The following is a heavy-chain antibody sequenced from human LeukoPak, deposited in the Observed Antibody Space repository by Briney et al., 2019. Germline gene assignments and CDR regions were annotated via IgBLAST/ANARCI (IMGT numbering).Heavy chain of an antibody. J-gene: IGHJ5*02. CDR3: ARDLRGETGNT. CDR1: GYTFTGYY. CDR2: IIPILGIA. V-gene: IGHV1-69*04. Sequence: SVKVSCKASGYTFTGYYMHWVRPAPGQGLEWMGRIIPILGIANYAQKFQGRVTITADKSTSTAYMELSSLRSEDTAVYYCARDLRGETGNTWGQGTLVTVSS. D-gene: IGHD1-1*01.